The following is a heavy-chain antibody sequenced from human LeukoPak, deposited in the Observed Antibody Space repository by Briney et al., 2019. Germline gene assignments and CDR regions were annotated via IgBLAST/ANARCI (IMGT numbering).Heavy chain of an antibody. Sequence: PSETLSLTCSVSGGSISSYYWSWIRQPPGEGLEWIGYIYHSGSTNYNPSLKSRVPISVDTSKNQFSLKLSSVAPPDAAVNHWGRGKYKGWGDTWAVGAQGPRVPVPS. CDR2: IYHSGST. CDR3: GRGKYKGWGDTWAV. D-gene: IGHD2-21*01. J-gene: IGHJ6*02. CDR1: GGSISSYY. V-gene: IGHV4-59*08.